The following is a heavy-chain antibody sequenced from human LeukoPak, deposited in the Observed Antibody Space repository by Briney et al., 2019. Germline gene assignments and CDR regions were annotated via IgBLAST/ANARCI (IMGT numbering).Heavy chain of an antibody. D-gene: IGHD3-9*01. CDR2: ISYDGSNK. J-gene: IGHJ6*02. CDR1: GFTFSSYA. CDR3: ARGGSFDWLPHGMDV. Sequence: PGRSLRLSCAASGFTFSSYAMHWVRQAPGKGLEWVAVISYDGSNKYYADSVKGRFTISRDNSKNTLYLQMNSLRAEDTAVYYCARGGSFDWLPHGMDVWGQGTTVTVSS. V-gene: IGHV3-30-3*01.